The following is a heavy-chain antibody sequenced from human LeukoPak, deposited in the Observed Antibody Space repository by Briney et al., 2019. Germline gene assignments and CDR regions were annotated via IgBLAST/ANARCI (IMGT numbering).Heavy chain of an antibody. J-gene: IGHJ3*02. CDR2: IYYSGST. CDR1: GGSISSYY. CDR3: ARRTLLTMIKGDAFDI. V-gene: IGHV4-59*08. Sequence: NTSETLSLTCTVSGGSISSYYWSWIRQPPGKGLEWIGYIYYSGSTNYNPSLKSRVTISVDTSKNQFSLKLSSVTAADTAVYYCARRTLLTMIKGDAFDIWGQGTMVTVSS. D-gene: IGHD3-22*01.